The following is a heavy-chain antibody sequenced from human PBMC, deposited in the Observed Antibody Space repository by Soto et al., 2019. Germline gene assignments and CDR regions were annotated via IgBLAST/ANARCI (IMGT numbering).Heavy chain of an antibody. D-gene: IGHD2-8*01. CDR2: IYSGASDT. Sequence: GESLKISCKGSGYTFRSYWVGWVRQMAGKGMEWMCIIYSGASDTRYSPSFQAQATISADKSITTAYPQLNSLKASDTAMYYGARLRECSNGICYRLDYWGQGTLVTVSS. J-gene: IGHJ4*02. CDR1: GYTFRSYW. CDR3: ARLRECSNGICYRLDY. V-gene: IGHV5-51*01.